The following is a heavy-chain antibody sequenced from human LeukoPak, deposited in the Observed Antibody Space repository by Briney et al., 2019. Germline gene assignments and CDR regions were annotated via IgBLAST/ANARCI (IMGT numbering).Heavy chain of an antibody. CDR2: IIPIFGTA. CDR1: GGTFSSYA. Sequence: SVKVSCKASGGTFSSYAISWVRQAPGQGLEWMGGIIPIFGTANYAQKFQGRVTITADESTSTAYMELSSLRSEDTAVYYCASDGPPYYYSDYGSYYYYYGMDVWGQGTTVTVSS. D-gene: IGHD4-11*01. J-gene: IGHJ6*02. V-gene: IGHV1-69*13. CDR3: ASDGPPYYYSDYGSYYYYYGMDV.